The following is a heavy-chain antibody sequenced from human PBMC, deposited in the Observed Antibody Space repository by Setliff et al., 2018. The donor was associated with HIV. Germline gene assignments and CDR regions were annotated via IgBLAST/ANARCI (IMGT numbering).Heavy chain of an antibody. Sequence: SETLSLTCTVSGGSIYSRGFFWGWVRQPPGKGLEWIGSISYRGENHYNPSFMSRVAISAVTSKNQYSLNLRSVTASDTAVYYCARGRKQWLAEGRFFDYWGQGTLVTVSS. J-gene: IGHJ4*02. V-gene: IGHV4-39*01. D-gene: IGHD6-19*01. CDR3: ARGRKQWLAEGRFFDY. CDR1: GGSIYSRGFF. CDR2: ISYRGEN.